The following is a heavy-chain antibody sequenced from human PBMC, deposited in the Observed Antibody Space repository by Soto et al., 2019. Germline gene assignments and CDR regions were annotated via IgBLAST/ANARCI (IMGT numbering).Heavy chain of an antibody. D-gene: IGHD5-18*01. Sequence: GASVKVSCKASGYTFTSYGISWVRQAPGQGLEWMGWISAYNGNTNYAQKLQGRVTMTTDTSTSTAYMELRSLRSDDTAVYYCARDEVSDKTSWILYYYYGMDVWGQGTTVTVSS. J-gene: IGHJ6*02. CDR1: GYTFTSYG. CDR2: ISAYNGNT. V-gene: IGHV1-18*01. CDR3: ARDEVSDKTSWILYYYYGMDV.